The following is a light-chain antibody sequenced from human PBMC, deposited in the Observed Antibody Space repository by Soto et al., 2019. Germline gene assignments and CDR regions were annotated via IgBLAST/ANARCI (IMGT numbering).Light chain of an antibody. CDR3: QQSYSFPYT. Sequence: DIQMTQSPSSLSASVGDTVTITCRASQSISRYLNWYQQKPGKAPKLLIYAASSLRSGVPSRFSGSGSGTDSTSPLTIISLQPEDFATYYCQQSYSFPYTFGQGTKLEIK. CDR1: QSISRY. CDR2: AAS. V-gene: IGKV1-39*01. J-gene: IGKJ2*01.